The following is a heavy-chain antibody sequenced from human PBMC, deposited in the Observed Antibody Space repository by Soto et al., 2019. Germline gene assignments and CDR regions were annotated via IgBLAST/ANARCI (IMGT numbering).Heavy chain of an antibody. CDR1: GFTFSNAW. J-gene: IGHJ4*01. Sequence: PGGSLRLSCAASGFTFSNAWINWVRQAPGKGLEWVGRIKSKTDGGTTDFAAPVKGRFAISRDDSKNMVYLQMNSLKTEDTGIYYCTPDSYSTMIVVPFDYWGHGTLVTVSS. CDR3: TPDSYSTMIVVPFDY. CDR2: IKSKTDGGTT. D-gene: IGHD3-22*01. V-gene: IGHV3-15*07.